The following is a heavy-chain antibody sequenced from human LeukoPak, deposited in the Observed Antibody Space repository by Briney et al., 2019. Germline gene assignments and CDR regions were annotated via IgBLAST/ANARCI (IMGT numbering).Heavy chain of an antibody. V-gene: IGHV1-2*02. CDR1: GYTFTGYY. CDR2: INPNSGGT. CDR3: AREVAVAGNGGKSYMDV. D-gene: IGHD6-19*01. Sequence: ASVKVSCKASGYTFTGYYMHWVRQAPGQGLEWMGWINPNSGGTNYAQKFQGRVTMTRDTSISTAYMELSRLRSDDTAVYHCAREVAVAGNGGKSYMDVWGKGTTVTVSS. J-gene: IGHJ6*03.